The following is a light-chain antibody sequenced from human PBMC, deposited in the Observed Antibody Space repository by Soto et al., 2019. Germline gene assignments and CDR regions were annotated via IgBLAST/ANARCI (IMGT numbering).Light chain of an antibody. V-gene: IGKV3-11*01. CDR2: DAS. CDR1: QSVGTF. Sequence: EIVLTQSPATLSLSPGERATLSCRASQSVGTFVAWFQQRPGQAPRVLIYDASSRATGIPVRFSGSGSGTDFTLTISSLEPEDFAVYYCQQYNNWPPGAFGQGTKVEIK. CDR3: QQYNNWPPGA. J-gene: IGKJ1*01.